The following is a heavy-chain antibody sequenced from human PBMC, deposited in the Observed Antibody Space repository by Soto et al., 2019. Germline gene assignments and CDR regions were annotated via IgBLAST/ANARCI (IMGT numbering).Heavy chain of an antibody. Sequence: QITLKESGPPLVQPTQPLTLTCTFSGFSLSTRGVGVGWIRQPPGKALEWLALIYWDDDEGYSPSLKSRLTITQDTSKTQVVLTTTTMNPVDTATYYCAHRPRGYSYHFDYWGQGTLVTVSS. J-gene: IGHJ4*02. V-gene: IGHV2-5*02. CDR2: IYWDDDE. CDR3: AHRPRGYSYHFDY. D-gene: IGHD5-18*01. CDR1: GFSLSTRGVG.